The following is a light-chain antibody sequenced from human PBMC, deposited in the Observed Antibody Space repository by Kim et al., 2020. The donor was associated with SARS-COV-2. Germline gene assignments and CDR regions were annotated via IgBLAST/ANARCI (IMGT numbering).Light chain of an antibody. V-gene: IGLV3-1*01. CDR3: QAWDSSTGVV. Sequence: VSPGQTASITCSGDKLGDKYACWYQQKPGQSPVLVIYQDSKRPSGIPERFSGSNSGNTATLTISGTQAMDEADYYCQAWDSSTGVVFGGATQLTVL. J-gene: IGLJ2*01. CDR1: KLGDKY. CDR2: QDS.